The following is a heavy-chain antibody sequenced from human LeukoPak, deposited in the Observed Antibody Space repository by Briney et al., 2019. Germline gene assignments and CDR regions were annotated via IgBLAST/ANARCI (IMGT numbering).Heavy chain of an antibody. CDR3: ARFETVAAKPLEY. D-gene: IGHD6-19*01. CDR2: ISSTSTYI. J-gene: IGHJ4*02. Sequence: GGSLRLSCAASGFTFSDYSMNWVRQVPGKGLDWVSSISSTSTYILYADSVKGRFTISRDNARNSLYLQMSSLRAEDTAVYYCARFETVAAKPLEYWGQGTLVTVSS. CDR1: GFTFSDYS. V-gene: IGHV3-21*01.